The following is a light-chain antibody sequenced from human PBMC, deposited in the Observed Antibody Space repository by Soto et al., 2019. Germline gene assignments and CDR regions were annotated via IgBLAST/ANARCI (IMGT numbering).Light chain of an antibody. CDR2: DVS. J-gene: IGLJ1*01. V-gene: IGLV2-14*03. CDR1: SSDVGGYNY. CDR3: CSYTSTSKYV. Sequence: QSALTQPASVSGSPGQSITISCTGTSSDVGGYNYVSWYQQYPGEVPKLMIYDVSSRPSGVSDRFSGSKSGNTASLTISGLQAEDEADYYCCSYTSTSKYVFGKGTTLTVL.